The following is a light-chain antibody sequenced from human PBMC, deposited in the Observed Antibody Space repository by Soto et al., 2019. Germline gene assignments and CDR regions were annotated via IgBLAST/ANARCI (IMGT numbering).Light chain of an antibody. CDR3: SSYTRSTTLEVV. Sequence: ALTQPASVSGSPGQSITISYTGTSSDIGSYDYVSWYQQHPGKAPKLLIYEVTNRPSGISDRFSGSKSANTASLTISGLQADDEADYYCSSYTRSTTLEVVFGGGTKLTVL. V-gene: IGLV2-14*01. CDR1: SSDIGSYDY. CDR2: EVT. J-gene: IGLJ2*01.